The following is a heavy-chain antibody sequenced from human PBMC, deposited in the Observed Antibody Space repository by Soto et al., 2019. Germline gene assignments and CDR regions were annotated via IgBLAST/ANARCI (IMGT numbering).Heavy chain of an antibody. Sequence: GGSLRLSCAASGFTFSSYAMHWVRQAPGKGLEWVAVISYDGSNKYYADSVKGRFTISRDNSKNTLYLQMNSLRAEDTAVYYCARDQTPYCGGDCRYYFDYWGQGTLVTVSS. D-gene: IGHD2-21*02. CDR1: GFTFSSYA. V-gene: IGHV3-30-3*01. CDR3: ARDQTPYCGGDCRYYFDY. J-gene: IGHJ4*02. CDR2: ISYDGSNK.